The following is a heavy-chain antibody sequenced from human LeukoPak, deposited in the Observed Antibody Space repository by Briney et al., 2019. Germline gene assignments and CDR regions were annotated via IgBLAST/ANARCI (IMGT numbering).Heavy chain of an antibody. D-gene: IGHD3-16*01. Sequence: GGSLRLSCAASGFTFSSYWMSGVRQSPGKGLEWVATINQDGSEKYYVDSVKGRFTISRDNAKNSLSLQMNSLRAEDTAVYYCARDGAPFDYWGQGTLVTVSS. CDR3: ARDGAPFDY. J-gene: IGHJ4*02. V-gene: IGHV3-7*04. CDR1: GFTFSSYW. CDR2: INQDGSEK.